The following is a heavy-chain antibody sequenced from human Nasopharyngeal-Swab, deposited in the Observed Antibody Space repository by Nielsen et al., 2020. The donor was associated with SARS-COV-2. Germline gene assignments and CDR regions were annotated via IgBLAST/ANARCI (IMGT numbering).Heavy chain of an antibody. D-gene: IGHD5-12*01. J-gene: IGHJ6*02. CDR3: AKDRDSGDDSDDYYHYYGMDV. V-gene: IGHV3-23*01. Sequence: LKISCAASGFTFNTYAISWVRQAPGKGLEWVSVISGSDYSTKYADSVKGRFTISRDNSKNTVNLQMNSLRAGDTAIYYCAKDRDSGDDSDDYYHYYGMDVWGQGTTVTVSS. CDR2: ISGSDYST. CDR1: GFTFNTYA.